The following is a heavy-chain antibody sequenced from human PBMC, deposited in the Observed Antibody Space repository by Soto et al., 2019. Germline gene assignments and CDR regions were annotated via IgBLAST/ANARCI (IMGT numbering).Heavy chain of an antibody. CDR1: GGSISSYY. J-gene: IGHJ4*02. CDR2: IYYSGST. V-gene: IGHV4-59*08. D-gene: IGHD6-19*01. Sequence: SETLSLTCTVSGGSISSYYWSWIRQPPGKGLEWIGYIYYSGSTNYNPSLKSRVTISVDTSKNQFSLKLSSVTAADTAVYYCARQEADSSGWLGFDYWGQGTLVTVSS. CDR3: ARQEADSSGWLGFDY.